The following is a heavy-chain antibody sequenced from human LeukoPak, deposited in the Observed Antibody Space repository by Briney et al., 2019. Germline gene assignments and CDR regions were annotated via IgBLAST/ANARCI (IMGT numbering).Heavy chain of an antibody. D-gene: IGHD6-13*01. J-gene: IGHJ5*01. V-gene: IGHV4-39*01. CDR2: IFYSGST. CDR3: AKTPMIGYSSSWYEAGFDS. Sequence: SETLSLTCTVSSGSISTSNYYWGWVRQPPGKALEWIGNIFYSGSTYYSPSLKSRVTISVETSKNQFSLKLRSVTAADTAVYFCAKTPMIGYSSSWYEAGFDSWGQGTLVTVSS. CDR1: SGSISTSNYY.